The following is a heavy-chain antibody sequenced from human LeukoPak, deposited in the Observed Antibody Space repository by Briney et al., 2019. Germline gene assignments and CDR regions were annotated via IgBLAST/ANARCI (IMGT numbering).Heavy chain of an antibody. Sequence: ASVKVSCKASGYAFTNHYMHWVRRAPGQGPEWMGLINHRGDITTSAQRFQDRITMTRDTSTSTDYMELRSLTSEDTAVYYCARGKGSRWPHYHYMDVWGKGTTVIVSS. D-gene: IGHD6-13*01. CDR3: ARGKGSRWPHYHYMDV. J-gene: IGHJ6*03. V-gene: IGHV1-46*01. CDR1: GYAFTNHY. CDR2: INHRGDIT.